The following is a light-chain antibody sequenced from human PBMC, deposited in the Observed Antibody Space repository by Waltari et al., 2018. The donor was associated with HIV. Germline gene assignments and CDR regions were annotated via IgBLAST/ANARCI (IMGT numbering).Light chain of an antibody. CDR2: SSS. V-gene: IGKV2-30*01. J-gene: IGKJ2*02. CDR3: LQGSYWPRT. Sequence: VVLTQSPLSLSVTLGQPASISCKSSQSLEYTNGNTYLTWFQQQPGQSPRRLIFSSSTRDFGVPDRFSGSGSGTDFTLTISRLETEDVGTYYCLQGSYWPRTFGQGTKLEV. CDR1: QSLEYTNGNTY.